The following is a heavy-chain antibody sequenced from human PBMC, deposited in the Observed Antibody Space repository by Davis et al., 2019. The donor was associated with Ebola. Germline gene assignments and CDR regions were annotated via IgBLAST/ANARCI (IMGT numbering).Heavy chain of an antibody. J-gene: IGHJ3*02. V-gene: IGHV1-18*01. Sequence: ASVKVSCKASGYTFTSYGISWVRQAPGQGLEWMGWISGYNGNTNYAQKFQGRVTMTTDTSTSTAYMELRSLRSDDTAVYYCASGYCGGDCYAFDIWGQGTMVPVSS. D-gene: IGHD2-21*01. CDR2: ISGYNGNT. CDR3: ASGYCGGDCYAFDI. CDR1: GYTFTSYG.